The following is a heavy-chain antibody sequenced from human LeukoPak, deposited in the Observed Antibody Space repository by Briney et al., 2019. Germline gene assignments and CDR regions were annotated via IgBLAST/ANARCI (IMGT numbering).Heavy chain of an antibody. V-gene: IGHV4-34*01. J-gene: IGHJ4*02. CDR3: ARMSTGHDY. D-gene: IGHD5/OR15-5a*01. CDR1: GTSFTSYY. Sequence: SETLSLTCGVSGTSFTSYYWSWIRQTPGKGLEWIGEVNHSGYTNMNPSLKSRVTISVDTSKNQFSLMMTSVTAADTAVYFCARMSTGHDYWGQGTLVTVSS. CDR2: VNHSGYT.